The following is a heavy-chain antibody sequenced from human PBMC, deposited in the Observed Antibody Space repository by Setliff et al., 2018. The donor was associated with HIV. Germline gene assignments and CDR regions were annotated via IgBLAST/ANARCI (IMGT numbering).Heavy chain of an antibody. J-gene: IGHJ1*01. CDR1: GYTFNSYA. D-gene: IGHD6-19*01. V-gene: IGHV1-18*01. Sequence: GASVKVSCKTSGYTFNSYAISWVRQAPGQGLEWKGWISAYNGNRNYAKKFQGRVTVTKDSSTSIAYMELRNLRSDGTAVYYFASHPPWLDRAEYFQHWGQGTLVTVSS. CDR2: ISAYNGNR. CDR3: ASHPPWLDRAEYFQH.